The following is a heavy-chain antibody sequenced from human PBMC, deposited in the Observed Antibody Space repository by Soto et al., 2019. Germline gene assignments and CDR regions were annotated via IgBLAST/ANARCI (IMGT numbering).Heavy chain of an antibody. CDR3: AREWAKGPLDN. V-gene: IGHV3-48*03. D-gene: IGHD1-26*01. CDR2: IVGGGDSL. CDR1: GFSFRNYE. J-gene: IGHJ4*02. Sequence: EVHLVESGGGLVQPGGSLRLSCAASGFSFRNYEMNWVRQAPGKGLEWISSIVGGGDSLYYADSVKGRFTISRDNAKNSLYRQMNSLRGEDTAGYYCAREWAKGPLDNWGQGALVTVSS.